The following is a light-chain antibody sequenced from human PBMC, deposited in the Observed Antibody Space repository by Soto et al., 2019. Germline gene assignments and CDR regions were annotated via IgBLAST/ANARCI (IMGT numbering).Light chain of an antibody. CDR1: SSDVGSYNY. J-gene: IGLJ1*01. Sequence: QSALTQPASVSGSPGQSITISCTGTSSDVGSYNYVSWYQQQHPGKAPKLMIYEVDNRPSGVAIRFSGSKPGNTASLTISGLQAEDEADYYCCSYAHGSTYVFGTGTKLTVL. CDR3: CSYAHGSTYV. CDR2: EVD. V-gene: IGLV2-14*01.